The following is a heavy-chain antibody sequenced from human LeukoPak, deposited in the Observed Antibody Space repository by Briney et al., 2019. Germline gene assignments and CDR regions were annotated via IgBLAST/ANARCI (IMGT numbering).Heavy chain of an antibody. Sequence: SETLSLTCTVSGGSISSYYWSWIRQPPGKGLEWIGYIYYSGSTNYNPSLKSRVTISVDTSKNQFSLKLSSVTAADTAMYYCARVSGYDWESFYDYWGQGSLVTVSS. CDR2: IYYSGST. J-gene: IGHJ4*02. V-gene: IGHV4-59*01. CDR1: GGSISSYY. D-gene: IGHD5-12*01. CDR3: ARVSGYDWESFYDY.